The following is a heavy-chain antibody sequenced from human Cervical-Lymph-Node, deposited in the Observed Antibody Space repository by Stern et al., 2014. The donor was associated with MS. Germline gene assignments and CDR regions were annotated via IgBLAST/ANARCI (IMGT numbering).Heavy chain of an antibody. CDR3: ARSTGYWYFDL. V-gene: IGHV3-48*02. Sequence: EVQLVESGGGLVQPGGSLRLSCEASQFSLGIFTMNWVRQAPGKGLEWISTINPSGATTYYADSVQGRFTISRDNDKNSLFLQMNSLSDEDTAVYFCARSTGYWYFDLWGRGALVTVSS. D-gene: IGHD2-8*02. CDR2: INPSGATT. J-gene: IGHJ2*01. CDR1: QFSLGIFT.